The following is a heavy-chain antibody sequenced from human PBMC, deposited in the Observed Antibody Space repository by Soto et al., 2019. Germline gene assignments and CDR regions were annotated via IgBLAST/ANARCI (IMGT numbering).Heavy chain of an antibody. CDR3: ARDRADRGFDY. J-gene: IGHJ4*02. V-gene: IGHV1-69*18. D-gene: IGHD3-10*01. CDR2: VLPVLGTT. Sequence: QVQLEQSGAEVKKPGSSVTVSCKASGDRFTSYGISWVRQAPGQGLEWVGTVLPVLGTTNYAQKLRGRVIITADESTSTVYMELGSLRSDDMAIYYCARDRADRGFDYWGQGTLVTVSS. CDR1: GDRFTSYG.